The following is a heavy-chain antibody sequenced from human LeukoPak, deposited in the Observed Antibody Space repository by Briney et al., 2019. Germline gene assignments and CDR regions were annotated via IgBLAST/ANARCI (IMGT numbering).Heavy chain of an antibody. CDR3: AKSVYYVGGGYYYTDY. V-gene: IGHV3-23*01. D-gene: IGHD3-22*01. J-gene: IGHJ4*02. CDR2: ISSGGNT. Sequence: GGSLRLSCAASGFTFSSYAMSWVRQAPGKGLEWVSFISSGGNTDYADSVKGRFTISRDNSQNTLYLQMNSLRAEDTAVYYCAKSVYYVGGGYYYTDYSGQGTLVTVSS. CDR1: GFTFSSYA.